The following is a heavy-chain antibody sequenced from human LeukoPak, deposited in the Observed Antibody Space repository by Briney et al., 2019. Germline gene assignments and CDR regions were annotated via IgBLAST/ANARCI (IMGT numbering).Heavy chain of an antibody. CDR3: ARAMIVAHDAFDI. Sequence: GGSLRLSCTASGFTFGDYAMSWFRQAPGKGLEWVANIKQDGSEKYYVDSVKGRFTISRDNAKNSLYLQMNSLRAEDTAVYYCARAMIVAHDAFDIWGQGTMVTVSS. D-gene: IGHD3-22*01. V-gene: IGHV3-7*03. CDR2: IKQDGSEK. J-gene: IGHJ3*02. CDR1: GFTFGDYA.